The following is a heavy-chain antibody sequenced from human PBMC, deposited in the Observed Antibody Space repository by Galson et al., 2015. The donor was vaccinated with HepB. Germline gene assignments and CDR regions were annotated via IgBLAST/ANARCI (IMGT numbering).Heavy chain of an antibody. CDR2: IWYDGSNK. D-gene: IGHD6-6*01. Sequence: SLRLSCAASGFTFSSYGMHWVRQAPGKGLEWVAVIWYDGSNKYYADSVKGRFTISRDNSKNTLYLQMNSLRAEDTAVYYCARDLHTSSSSGNFDYWGQGTLVTVSS. CDR1: GFTFSSYG. CDR3: ARDLHTSSSSGNFDY. V-gene: IGHV3-33*01. J-gene: IGHJ4*02.